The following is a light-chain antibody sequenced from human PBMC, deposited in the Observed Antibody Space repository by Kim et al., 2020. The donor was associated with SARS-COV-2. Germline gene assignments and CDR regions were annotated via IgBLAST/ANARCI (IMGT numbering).Light chain of an antibody. CDR1: SSDVGGYNY. CDR3: SSYTSSSTVV. V-gene: IGLV2-14*03. CDR2: EVS. J-gene: IGLJ2*01. Sequence: GQSITTSCTGTSSDVGGYNYVSWYQQHPGNAPKHMIYEVSNQPSGVSNRFSGSKSGNTASLTISGLQTEDEADYYCSSYTSSSTVVFGGGTQLTVL.